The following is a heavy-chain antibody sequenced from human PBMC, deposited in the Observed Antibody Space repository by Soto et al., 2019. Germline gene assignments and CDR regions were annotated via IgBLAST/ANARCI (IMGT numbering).Heavy chain of an antibody. CDR2: IYPGNSNT. CDR3: ARPSDVGLASSFEY. CDR1: GYSFTSYW. J-gene: IGHJ4*02. V-gene: IGHV5-51*01. Sequence: PGESLKISCKGSGYSFTSYWIGWVRQMSGKGLEWLGIIYPGNSNTRYSPSFEGQVTMSADKSINTAYLQWSSLRASDTAIYFCARPSDVGLASSFEYWGQGTQVTVSS.